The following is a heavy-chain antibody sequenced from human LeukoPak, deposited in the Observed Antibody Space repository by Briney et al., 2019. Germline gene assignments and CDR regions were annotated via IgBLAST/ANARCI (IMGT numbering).Heavy chain of an antibody. CDR3: ARLLGTTTIYDY. CDR1: GFTFSRHW. J-gene: IGHJ4*02. V-gene: IGHV3-7*01. CDR2: ITPDGSQK. Sequence: PGGSLRLSRAASGFTFSRHWMSWVRQAPGKGLEWVASITPDGSQKYYLDSVKGRFTISRDTARNSLYLLMFSLGAGDTAVYYCARLLGTTTIYDYWGQGTQVTASS. D-gene: IGHD4-11*01.